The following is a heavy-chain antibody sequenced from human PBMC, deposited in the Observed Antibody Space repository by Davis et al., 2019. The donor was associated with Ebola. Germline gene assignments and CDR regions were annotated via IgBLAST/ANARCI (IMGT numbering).Heavy chain of an antibody. CDR1: GYTFTSYY. CDR2: IDPSGGGT. V-gene: IGHV1-46*01. CDR3: ARDLEGRDGDSWSYYYYYMDV. J-gene: IGHJ6*03. D-gene: IGHD6-13*01. Sequence: ASVKVSCKASGYTFTSYYIQWVRQAPGQGLEWVGIIDPSGGGTNYARKFQGTVTMTRDTSVSTAYMELNRLRSDDTALYYCARDLEGRDGDSWSYYYYYMDVWGRGTTVTVSS.